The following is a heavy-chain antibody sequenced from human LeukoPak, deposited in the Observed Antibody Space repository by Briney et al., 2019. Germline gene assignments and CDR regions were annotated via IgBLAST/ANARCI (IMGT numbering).Heavy chain of an antibody. CDR3: ANFYYDILTGFDY. J-gene: IGHJ4*02. V-gene: IGHV3-23*01. CDR1: GFTFSNYV. CDR2: ISGSGGST. Sequence: PGGSLRLSCAASGFTFSNYVMSWVRQAPGKGLEWVSAISGSGGSTYYADSVKGRFTISRDNSKNTLYLQMNSLRAEDTAVYYCANFYYDILTGFDYWGQGTLVTVSS. D-gene: IGHD3-9*01.